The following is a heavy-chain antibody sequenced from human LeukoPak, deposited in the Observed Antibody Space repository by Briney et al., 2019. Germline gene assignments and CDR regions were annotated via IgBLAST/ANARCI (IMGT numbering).Heavy chain of an antibody. V-gene: IGHV3-30*02. CDR2: IRYDGSNK. Sequence: GGSLRLSCAASGFTFSSYGMHWVRQAPGKGLEWVAFIRYDGSNKYYADSVKGRFTISRDNAKNSLYLQMNSLRAEDTAVYYCARDRVPAAIRGNWFDPWGQGTLVTVSS. D-gene: IGHD2-2*02. CDR3: ARDRVPAAIRGNWFDP. CDR1: GFTFSSYG. J-gene: IGHJ5*02.